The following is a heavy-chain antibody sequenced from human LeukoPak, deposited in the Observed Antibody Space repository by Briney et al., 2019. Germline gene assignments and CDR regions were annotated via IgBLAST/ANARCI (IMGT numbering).Heavy chain of an antibody. J-gene: IGHJ6*03. CDR3: ARGGGWYNQYTDNYYYYMDV. CDR1: GYTFTSYG. V-gene: IGHV1-18*01. CDR2: ISAYNGNT. D-gene: IGHD6-19*01. Sequence: ASVKVSCKASGYTFTSYGISWVRQAPGQGLEWMGWISAYNGNTNYAQKLQGRVTMTTDTSTSTAYMELRSLRSDDTAVYYCARGGGWYNQYTDNYYYYMDVWGKGTTVTVSS.